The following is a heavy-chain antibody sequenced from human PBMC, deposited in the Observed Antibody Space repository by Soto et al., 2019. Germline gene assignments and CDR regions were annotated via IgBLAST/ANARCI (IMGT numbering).Heavy chain of an antibody. J-gene: IGHJ4*02. CDR2: ISGTGGAA. D-gene: IGHD3-10*01. Sequence: GSLILCCAASGFTFGHSAMSWVRQAPGKGLEWVAAISGTGGAAYYADSVKGRFTISRDNSRNTLFLQMNSLRVDDTAIYYCAKPEEVVRGFDFWGLGTLVTVSS. CDR1: GFTFGHSA. CDR3: AKPEEVVRGFDF. V-gene: IGHV3-23*01.